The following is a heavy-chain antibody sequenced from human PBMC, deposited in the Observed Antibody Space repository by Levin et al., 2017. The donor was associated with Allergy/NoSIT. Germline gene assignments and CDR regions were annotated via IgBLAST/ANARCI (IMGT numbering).Heavy chain of an antibody. Sequence: SGPTLVKPTQTLTLTCTFSGFSLSTSGVGVGWIRQPPGKALECLALIYWNDDDRYSPSLKRRLTITKDTSKNQVVLTMTDMDPVDTATYYCAHISGWFERAEFFQTWGEGTLVTISA. CDR2: IYWNDDD. CDR1: GFSLSTSGVG. J-gene: IGHJ1*01. V-gene: IGHV2-5*01. CDR3: AHISGWFERAEFFQT. D-gene: IGHD6-19*01.